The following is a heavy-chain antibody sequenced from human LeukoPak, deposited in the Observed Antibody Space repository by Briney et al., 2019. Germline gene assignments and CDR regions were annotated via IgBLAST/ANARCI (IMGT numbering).Heavy chain of an antibody. CDR2: IYPGDSDT. J-gene: IGHJ4*02. V-gene: IGHV5-51*01. CDR1: GYSFTSYW. D-gene: IGHD3-22*01. CDR3: ASTVGSSGYYYGY. Sequence: GESLKISCKGSGYSFTSYWIGWVRQMPGKGLEWVGIIYPGDSDTRYSPSFQGQVTISADKSISTAYLQWSSLKASDTAMYYCASTVGSSGYYYGYWGQGTLVTVSS.